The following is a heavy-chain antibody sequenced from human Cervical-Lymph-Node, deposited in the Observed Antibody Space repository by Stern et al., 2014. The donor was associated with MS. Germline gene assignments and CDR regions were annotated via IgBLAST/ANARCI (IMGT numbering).Heavy chain of an antibody. D-gene: IGHD5-18*01. J-gene: IGHJ4*02. CDR2: IVVGSGNT. Sequence: QLVESVPEVKKPGPSLTVSCTASGFTFTSSAVPWARQPRGQRPAWIGWIVVGSGNTNYAQKFQERVTITRDMSTSTAYMELSSLRSEDTAVYYCAAEQRSYGYDYWGQGTLVTVSS. CDR3: AAEQRSYGYDY. CDR1: GFTFTSSA. V-gene: IGHV1-58*01.